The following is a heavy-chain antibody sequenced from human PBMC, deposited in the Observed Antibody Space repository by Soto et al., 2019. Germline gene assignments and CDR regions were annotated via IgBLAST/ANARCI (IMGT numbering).Heavy chain of an antibody. D-gene: IGHD3-22*01. Sequence: GWSLRLSCAASGFIFNTYSMNWVRQAPGKGLEWVSYIGSSGTTIYYADSVKGRFTISRDNAKNSLYLQMNSLRDEDTAVYYCARDQYYSESSGYSPFDYWGQGTLVTASS. CDR3: ARDQYYSESSGYSPFDY. J-gene: IGHJ4*02. CDR1: GFIFNTYS. CDR2: IGSSGTTI. V-gene: IGHV3-48*02.